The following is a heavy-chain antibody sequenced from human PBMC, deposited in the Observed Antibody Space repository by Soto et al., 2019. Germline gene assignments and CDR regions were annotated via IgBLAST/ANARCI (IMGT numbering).Heavy chain of an antibody. CDR2: LYYTGTT. CDR1: GGSIGGSSYY. V-gene: IGHV4-39*01. J-gene: IGHJ5*02. D-gene: IGHD2-2*01. Sequence: SETLSLTCSVSGGSIGGSSYYFGWIRQPPGKGLEWIGSLYYTGTTYYNSSLKSRVTISADKSQNQFSLRLSSVTAADTDVYSCGAYCSRTYCYEWFDPWGQGTMVT. CDR3: GAYCSRTYCYEWFDP.